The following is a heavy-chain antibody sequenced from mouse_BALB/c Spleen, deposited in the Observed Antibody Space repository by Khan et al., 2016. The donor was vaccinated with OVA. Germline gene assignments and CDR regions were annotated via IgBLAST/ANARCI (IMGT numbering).Heavy chain of an antibody. V-gene: IGHV1-7*01. CDR2: INPTSGYT. CDR1: GYTFTTYW. CDR3: TRDRIDY. Sequence: QVHVKQSGAELAKPGASVKMSCKASGYTFTTYWMHWVKQRPGQGLEWIGYINPTSGYTDYNEKFKDMATLSADKSSSTAYMQLSSLTSEDSAVYYCTRDRIDYWGQGTTLTVSS. J-gene: IGHJ2*01.